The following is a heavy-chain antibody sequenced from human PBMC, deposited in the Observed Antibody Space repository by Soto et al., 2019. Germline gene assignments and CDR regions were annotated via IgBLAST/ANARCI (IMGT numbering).Heavy chain of an antibody. CDR2: IHHSGTT. CDR3: ARNSGYYMRATLDY. Sequence: SETLAVTCTVSGGSISIDDYFWSWIRQPPGKGLEWIGYIHHSGTTYYSPSLKSRVTISVDRSTNQFSLKLSSVTAADTAVYYCARNSGYYMRATLDYWGQGTMVTVSS. D-gene: IGHD5-12*01. V-gene: IGHV4-30-4*01. CDR1: GGSISIDDYF. J-gene: IGHJ4*02.